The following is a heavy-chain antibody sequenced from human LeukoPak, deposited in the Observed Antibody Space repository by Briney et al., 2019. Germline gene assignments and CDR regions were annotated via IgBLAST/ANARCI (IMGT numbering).Heavy chain of an antibody. J-gene: IGHJ4*02. CDR2: INPNSGGT. D-gene: IGHD1-26*01. Sequence: ASVKVSCKASGGTFSSYAISWVRQAPGQGLEWMGWINPNSGGTNSAQRFQGRVTMTRDTSISTAYMELSRLRSDDTAVYYCASKKSGSYPIDYWGQGTLVTVSS. CDR1: GGTFSSYA. CDR3: ASKKSGSYPIDY. V-gene: IGHV1-2*02.